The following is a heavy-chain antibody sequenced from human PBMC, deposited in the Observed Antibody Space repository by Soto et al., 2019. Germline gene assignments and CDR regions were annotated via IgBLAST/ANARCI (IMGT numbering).Heavy chain of an antibody. V-gene: IGHV1-18*01. CDR2: ISAYNGNT. CDR1: GYTFTSYC. CDR3: ERDNRLSFLEWLLTRGMDV. J-gene: IGHJ6*02. D-gene: IGHD3-3*01. Sequence: ASVKVSCKASGYTFTSYCISWVRQAPGQGLEWMGWISAYNGNTNYAQKLQGRVTMTTDTSTSTAYMELRSLRSDDTAVYYCERDNRLSFLEWLLTRGMDVWGQATAVTVSS.